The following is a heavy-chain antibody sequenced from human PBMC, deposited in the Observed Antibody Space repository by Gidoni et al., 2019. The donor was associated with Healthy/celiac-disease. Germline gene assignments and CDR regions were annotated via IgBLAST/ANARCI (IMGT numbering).Heavy chain of an antibody. CDR2: IYYSGST. CDR1: GGSISSSSYY. V-gene: IGHV4-39*07. Sequence: QLQLQESGPGLVKPSETLSLTCTVSGGSISSSSYYWGWIRQPPGKGLEWIGSIYYSGSTYYNPSLKSRVTISVDTSKNQFSLKLSSVTAADTAVYYCARDGDYLPPPYYYYGMDVWGQGTTVTVSS. CDR3: ARDGDYLPPPYYYYGMDV. J-gene: IGHJ6*02. D-gene: IGHD4-17*01.